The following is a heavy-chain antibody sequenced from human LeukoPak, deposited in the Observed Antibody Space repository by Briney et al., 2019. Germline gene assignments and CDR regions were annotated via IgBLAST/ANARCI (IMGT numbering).Heavy chain of an antibody. J-gene: IGHJ4*02. D-gene: IGHD3-22*01. CDR2: ISYDGSNK. CDR3: AKDALSRYYDSSGYPTFVDY. V-gene: IGHV3-30*18. Sequence: PGGSLRLSCAASGFTFSSYGMHWVRQAPGKGLEWVAVISYDGSNKYYADSVKGRFTISRDNSKNTLYLQMNGLRAEDTAVYYCAKDALSRYYDSSGYPTFVDYWGQGTLVTVSS. CDR1: GFTFSSYG.